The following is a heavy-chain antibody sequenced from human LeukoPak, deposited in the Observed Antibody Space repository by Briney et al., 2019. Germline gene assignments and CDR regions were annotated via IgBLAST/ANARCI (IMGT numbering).Heavy chain of an antibody. D-gene: IGHD4-17*01. Sequence: SETLSLTCTVSGGSISSGYSWTWIRHHPGKGLEWIGYIYYSGSTNYNPSLKSRVSISVDTSKNQFSLKLSSVTAADTAVYYCARTGSTVTMLYPFDHWGQGTLVTVSS. V-gene: IGHV4-61*01. J-gene: IGHJ4*02. CDR3: ARTGSTVTMLYPFDH. CDR2: IYYSGST. CDR1: GGSISSGYS.